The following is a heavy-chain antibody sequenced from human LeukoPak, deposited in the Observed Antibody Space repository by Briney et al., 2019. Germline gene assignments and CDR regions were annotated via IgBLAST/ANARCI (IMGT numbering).Heavy chain of an antibody. V-gene: IGHV3-23*01. J-gene: IGHJ4*02. CDR3: VKARGYDLEYYFDY. Sequence: PGGSLRLSCAASGFTFSSYAMSWVRQAPGKGLEWVSAISGSGGSTYYADSVKGRFTISRDNSKNTLYLQMNSLRAEDTAVYYCVKARGYDLEYYFDYWGQGTLVTVSS. CDR2: ISGSGGST. D-gene: IGHD5-12*01. CDR1: GFTFSSYA.